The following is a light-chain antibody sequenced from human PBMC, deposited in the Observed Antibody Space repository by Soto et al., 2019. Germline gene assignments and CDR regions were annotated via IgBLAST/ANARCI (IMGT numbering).Light chain of an antibody. J-gene: IGKJ3*01. CDR3: HHCYSTPFA. Sequence: DIQMTQSPSSLSASVGDRVTITCRASQNIAFYLNWYQQKPGKAPNLLISAASNLQSGVPPRFSGSGSGTDFTLTISSLQPEDFATYYCHHCYSTPFAFGPGTKVDIK. V-gene: IGKV1-39*01. CDR2: AAS. CDR1: QNIAFY.